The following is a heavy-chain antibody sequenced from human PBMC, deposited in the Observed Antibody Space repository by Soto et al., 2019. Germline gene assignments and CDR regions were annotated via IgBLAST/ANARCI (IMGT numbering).Heavy chain of an antibody. D-gene: IGHD6-13*01. CDR2: ISYDGSNK. J-gene: IGHJ1*01. CDR1: GFTFSSYG. V-gene: IGHV3-30*18. CDR3: AKRGVSSSFQN. Sequence: GGSLRLSCAASGFTFSSYGMHWVRQAPGKGLEWVAVISYDGSNKYYADSVKGRFTISRDNSKSTLYLQMNSLRAEDTAVYYCAKRGVSSSFQNWGQGTLVTVSS.